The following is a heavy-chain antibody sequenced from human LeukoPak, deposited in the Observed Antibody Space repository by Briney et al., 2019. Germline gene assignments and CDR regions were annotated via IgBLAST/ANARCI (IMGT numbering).Heavy chain of an antibody. V-gene: IGHV4-31*03. CDR2: IYYSGST. J-gene: IGHJ3*02. D-gene: IGHD3-22*01. Sequence: SETLSLTCTVSGGSISSGGYYWSWIRQHPGKGLEWIGYIYYSGSTYYNPSLKSRVTISVDRSKNQFSLKLSSVTAADTAVYYCARVDSSGYYAFDIWGQGTMVTVSS. CDR1: GGSISSGGYY. CDR3: ARVDSSGYYAFDI.